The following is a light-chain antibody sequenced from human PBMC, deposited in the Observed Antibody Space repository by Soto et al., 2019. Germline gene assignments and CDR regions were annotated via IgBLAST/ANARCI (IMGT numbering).Light chain of an antibody. Sequence: QSALTQPASVSGSPGQSITISCTGTSSDVGAYNFVSWYQQHPGKVPKLMIYEVSNRPSGVSNRCSGSKSGNTASLTISGLQAEDEADYYCSSYTRSSTRVFGGGTKLTVL. CDR2: EVS. CDR1: SSDVGAYNF. CDR3: SSYTRSSTRV. J-gene: IGLJ3*02. V-gene: IGLV2-14*01.